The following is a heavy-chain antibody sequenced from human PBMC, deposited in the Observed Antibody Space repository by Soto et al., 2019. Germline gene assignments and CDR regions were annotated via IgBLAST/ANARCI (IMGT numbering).Heavy chain of an antibody. V-gene: IGHV4-61*01. J-gene: IGHJ4*02. Sequence: SETLSLTCTVSGGSVSSGSYYWSWIRQPPGKGLEWIGYMYDSGSTNYNPSLKSRVIISVDTSKNQFSLKLSSVTAADTAVYYCARVSSGWYYFDYWGQGTLVTVSS. CDR2: MYDSGST. D-gene: IGHD6-19*01. CDR1: GGSVSSGSYY. CDR3: ARVSSGWYYFDY.